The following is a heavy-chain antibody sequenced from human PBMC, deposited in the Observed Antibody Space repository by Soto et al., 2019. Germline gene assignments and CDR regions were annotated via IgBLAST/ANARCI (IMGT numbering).Heavy chain of an antibody. CDR2: IFYSGST. D-gene: IGHD5-18*01. CDR3: AKDSGYNYGYFRWFDP. Sequence: SETLSLTCTGSGGSISNYYWSWIRQPPGRGLEWIGHIFYSGSTNYNPALKSRVTISVDTSKSQFSLKLSSVTAADTAVYYCAKDSGYNYGYFRWFDPWGQGTLVTAPQ. J-gene: IGHJ5*02. V-gene: IGHV4-59*01. CDR1: GGSISNYY.